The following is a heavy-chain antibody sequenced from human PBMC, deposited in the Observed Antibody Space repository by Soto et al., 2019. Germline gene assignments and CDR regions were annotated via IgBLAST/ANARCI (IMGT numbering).Heavy chain of an antibody. CDR2: INPYIGNT. J-gene: IGHJ4*02. V-gene: IGHV1-18*01. Sequence: QVQLVQSGAEVKKPGASVEVSCKASGYTFTSYGISWVRQAPGQGLEWMGWINPYIGNTKYAQKLQGRVTMTPDTSTTTAYLELRSMRSDDTAVSYCASDAAVGPFEYWGQGTRVTVSS. CDR3: ASDAAVGPFEY. CDR1: GYTFTSYG.